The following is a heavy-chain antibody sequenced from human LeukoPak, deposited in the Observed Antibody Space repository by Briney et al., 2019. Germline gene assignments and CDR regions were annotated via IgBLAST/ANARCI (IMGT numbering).Heavy chain of an antibody. CDR1: GFSLSTSGMC. D-gene: IGHD6-13*01. CDR3: ARIPDSRERGRVDY. Sequence: SGPALVKPTQTLTLTCTFSGFSLSTSGMCVSWIRQPPGKALEWLALIDWDDDKYYSTSLKTRLTISKDTSKNQVVLTMTNMDTVDTATYYCARIPDSRERGRVDYWGQGTLVTVSS. CDR2: IDWDDDK. V-gene: IGHV2-70*01. J-gene: IGHJ4*02.